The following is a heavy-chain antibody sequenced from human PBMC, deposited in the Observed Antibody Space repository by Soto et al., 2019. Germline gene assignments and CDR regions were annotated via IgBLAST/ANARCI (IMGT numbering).Heavy chain of an antibody. CDR2: TKRDASET. J-gene: IGHJ6*02. CDR1: GFNFSSYW. Sequence: GESLTLSSEGTGFNFSSYWMHWDRQAHGEGLEWVANTKRDASETYYADSVKGRFTISRDNARNSLYLQMNSLRGEDTAVYYCANPPVKGIHAWGQGTTVTVSS. CDR3: ANPPVKGIHA. D-gene: IGHD4-17*01. V-gene: IGHV3-7*01.